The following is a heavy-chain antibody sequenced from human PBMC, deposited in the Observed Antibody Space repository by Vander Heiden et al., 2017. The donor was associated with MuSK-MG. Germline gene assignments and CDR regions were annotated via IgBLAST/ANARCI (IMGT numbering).Heavy chain of an antibody. CDR2: INHSGST. V-gene: IGHV4-34*01. CDR3: ASRHGDAFDI. Sequence: QVQLQQWGAGLLKPSETLSLTCAVYGGSFSGYYWSWIRQPPGKGREWIGEINHSGSTNYNPSLKSRVTISVDTSKNQFSLKLSSVTAADTAVYYCASRHGDAFDIWGQGTMVTVSS. CDR1: GGSFSGYY. J-gene: IGHJ3*02.